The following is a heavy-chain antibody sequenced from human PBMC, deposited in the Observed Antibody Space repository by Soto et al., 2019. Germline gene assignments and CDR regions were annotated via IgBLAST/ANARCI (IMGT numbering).Heavy chain of an antibody. J-gene: IGHJ4*02. CDR2: ISIGSSTI. Sequence: EVQLVESGGGLVQPGGSLRLSCEASGFTFSSNGMNWVRQAPGKGLEWVSFISIGSSTINYADSVRGRFTISRENAKNSLYLQMISLRDVDTAVYDCAGYWVVYDSDIGTRIPHLDSCVQGTLVTVSS. CDR3: AGYWVVYDSDIGTRIPHLDS. D-gene: IGHD2-8*02. V-gene: IGHV3-48*02. CDR1: GFTFSSNG.